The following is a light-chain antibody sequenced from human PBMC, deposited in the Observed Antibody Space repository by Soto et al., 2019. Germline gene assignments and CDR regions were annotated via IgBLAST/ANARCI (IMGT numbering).Light chain of an antibody. J-gene: IGKJ4*01. CDR3: MQGTHWSSLT. V-gene: IGKV2-30*01. CDR1: QSLVYNDGNTY. Sequence: DVVMTQSPLSLPVTLGQPASISCRSSQSLVYNDGNTYLNWFQQRPGQSPRRLIYKVSNRDSGVPDRFSGSGSGTDFTLKISRVEAEDVGVYYCMQGTHWSSLTFGGGTKVEIK. CDR2: KVS.